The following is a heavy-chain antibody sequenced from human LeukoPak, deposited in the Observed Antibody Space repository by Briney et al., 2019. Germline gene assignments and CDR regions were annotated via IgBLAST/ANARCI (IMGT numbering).Heavy chain of an antibody. CDR2: ISAYNGGT. Sequence: GASVKVSCKASGYTFTGYYMHWVRQAPGQGLEWMGWISAYNGGTYYAQNLQDRVTMTIDTSTSTVYMELRSLRSDDTAVYYCARVARQQLLNYFDYWGQGTLVTVSS. CDR3: ARVARQQLLNYFDY. CDR1: GYTFTGYY. V-gene: IGHV1-18*04. J-gene: IGHJ4*02. D-gene: IGHD6-13*01.